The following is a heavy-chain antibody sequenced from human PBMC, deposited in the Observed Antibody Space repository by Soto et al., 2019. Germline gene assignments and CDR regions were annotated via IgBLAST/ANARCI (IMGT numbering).Heavy chain of an antibody. CDR2: INPSGGRT. Sequence: QVQLVQSGAEVKEPGASVKVSCKASGYILSSYNMHWVRQAPGQGLEWMGMINPSGGRTSYAQKVHDRVTMTRDTSTNTVYMEVSSLSSDDTAVYYCARTYCAADCPRRDFDSWGQGTLVTVSS. J-gene: IGHJ4*02. D-gene: IGHD2-21*02. CDR1: GYILSSYN. V-gene: IGHV1-46*01. CDR3: ARTYCAADCPRRDFDS.